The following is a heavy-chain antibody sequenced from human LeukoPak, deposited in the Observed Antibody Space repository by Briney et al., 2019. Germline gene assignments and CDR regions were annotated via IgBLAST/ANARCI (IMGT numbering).Heavy chain of an antibody. CDR1: GYSISSGYY. Sequence: SETLSLTCRVSGYSISSGYYWGWIRQPPGKGLEWSGSIYHSVSTYYNTSLKSRVTISVDTSKNQFSLMLNAVTAADTAVYYCATGWSGYYWTTWGQGTLVAVSS. CDR3: ATGWSGYYWTT. V-gene: IGHV4-38-2*02. D-gene: IGHD3-3*01. J-gene: IGHJ5*02. CDR2: IYHSVST.